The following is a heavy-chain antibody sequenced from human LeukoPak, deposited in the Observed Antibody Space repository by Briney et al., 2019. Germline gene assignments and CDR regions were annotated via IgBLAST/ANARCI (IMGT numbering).Heavy chain of an antibody. D-gene: IGHD3-22*01. CDR1: GGTFSSYA. J-gene: IGHJ3*02. Sequence: GASVKVSCKASGGTFSSYAISWVRQAPGQGLEWMGGIIPIFGTANYAQKFQGRVTITADESTSTAYMELSSLRSEDTAVYYCARREDDSSGYYHHYAFDIWGQGTMVTVSS. CDR3: ARREDDSSGYYHHYAFDI. CDR2: IIPIFGTA. V-gene: IGHV1-69*13.